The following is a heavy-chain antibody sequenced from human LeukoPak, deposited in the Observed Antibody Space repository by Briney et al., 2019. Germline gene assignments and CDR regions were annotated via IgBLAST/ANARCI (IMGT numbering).Heavy chain of an antibody. CDR3: ARTVRGVIRFDP. J-gene: IGHJ5*02. Sequence: AASVRVSCKASGYTFTGYYMHWVRQAPGQGLEGMGWINPNSGGTNYAQKFQGRVTMTRDTSISTAYMELSRLRSDDTAVYYCARTVRGVIRFDPWGQGTLVTVSS. V-gene: IGHV1-2*02. CDR2: INPNSGGT. D-gene: IGHD3-10*01. CDR1: GYTFTGYY.